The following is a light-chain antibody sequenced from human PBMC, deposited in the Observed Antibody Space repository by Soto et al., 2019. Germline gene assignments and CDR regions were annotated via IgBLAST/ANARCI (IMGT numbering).Light chain of an antibody. J-gene: IGKJ4*01. V-gene: IGKV3-15*01. CDR1: QSVSTH. Sequence: IRMTQSPATLSLSPGERATLSCRASQSVSTHLAWYQQKPGQAPRLLIYTASTRATGIPTRFSGSGSWTDFTRTISSLQSEDFAVYYCQQYNNWPLTFGGGTKVEIK. CDR2: TAS. CDR3: QQYNNWPLT.